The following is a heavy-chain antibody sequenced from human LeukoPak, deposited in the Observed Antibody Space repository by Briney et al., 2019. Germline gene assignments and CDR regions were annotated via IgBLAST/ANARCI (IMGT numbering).Heavy chain of an antibody. CDR1: GYTFTSYY. D-gene: IGHD3-9*01. V-gene: IGHV1-2*02. J-gene: IGHJ4*02. Sequence: GASVKVSCKASGYTFTSYYMHWVRQAPGQGLEWMGWINPNSGGTNYAQKFQGRVTMTRDTSISTAYMELSRLRSDDTAVYYCARGNYDILTGYPSPPLYWGQGTLVTVSS. CDR3: ARGNYDILTGYPSPPLY. CDR2: INPNSGGT.